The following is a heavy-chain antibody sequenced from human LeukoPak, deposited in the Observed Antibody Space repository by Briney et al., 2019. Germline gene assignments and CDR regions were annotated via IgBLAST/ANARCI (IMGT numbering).Heavy chain of an antibody. D-gene: IGHD3-3*01. CDR3: ARGDNYDFWNPHRD. CDR2: ISISGSDT. J-gene: IGHJ4*02. CDR1: GFAFSDYY. V-gene: IGHV3-11*01. Sequence: GGSLRLSCAASGFAFSDYYMSWIRQAPGKGLDWLSYISISGSDTFYADSVSGRFTISRDNAKNSLFLQMNSLRVEDTAVYYCARGDNYDFWNPHRDWGQGTLVTVSS.